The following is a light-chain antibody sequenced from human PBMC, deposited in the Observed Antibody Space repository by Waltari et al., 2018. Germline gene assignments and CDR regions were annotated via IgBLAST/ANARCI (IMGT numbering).Light chain of an antibody. CDR1: SSDSGGYEY. CDR3: SSFTSSTTGI. J-gene: IGLJ2*01. Sequence: SALTQPDSVSGSPGQSITISCSGISSDSGGYEYVSWYQQHPGKAPKVIIYDVTNRPSGVSNRVSGSKSGSSASLTISGLQAEDEADYYCSSFTSSTTGIFGGGTKLTVL. V-gene: IGLV2-14*01. CDR2: DVT.